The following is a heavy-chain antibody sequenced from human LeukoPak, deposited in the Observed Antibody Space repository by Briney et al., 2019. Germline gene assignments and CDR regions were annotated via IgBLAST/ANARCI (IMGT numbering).Heavy chain of an antibody. CDR2: IYHSGST. CDR1: GGSISSGAYH. CDR3: ATARRNYDFWSGPLPFNY. V-gene: IGHV4-30-2*01. J-gene: IGHJ4*02. Sequence: SQTLSLTCTVSGGSISSGAYHWSWIRQPPGKGLEWIGYIYHSGSTYYNPSLKSRVTISVDRSKNQFSLKLSSVTAADTAVYYCATARRNYDFWSGPLPFNYWGQGTLVTVSS. D-gene: IGHD3-3*01.